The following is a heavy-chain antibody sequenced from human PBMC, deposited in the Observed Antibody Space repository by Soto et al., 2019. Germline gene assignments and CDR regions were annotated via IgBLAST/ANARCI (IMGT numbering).Heavy chain of an antibody. CDR3: TLSYGDSYYYSYGMDV. V-gene: IGHV5-51*01. D-gene: IGHD4-17*01. Sequence: PGESLKISGVGSGFSFSRYTVGWVRKVRGKGLEWMGVIHPGDSDTIYSPSFQGQVTISADKSISTAYLQWSSLKASDTAMYYCTLSYGDSYYYSYGMDVWGQGTTVTVSS. CDR1: GFSFSRYT. CDR2: IHPGDSDT. J-gene: IGHJ6*02.